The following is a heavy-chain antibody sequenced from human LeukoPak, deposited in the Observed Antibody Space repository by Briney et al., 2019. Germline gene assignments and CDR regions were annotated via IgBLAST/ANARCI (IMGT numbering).Heavy chain of an antibody. Sequence: GGSLRLSCAASGFTFSGYAIHWVRQAPGKGLEWVAFISYDGSIKYYADSVKGRCTISRDNSKNTLNLQINSLRAEDTAVYYCARDLSEKYSIDYWGQGTLVTVSP. J-gene: IGHJ4*02. CDR1: GFTFSGYA. V-gene: IGHV3-30-3*01. CDR3: ARDLSEKYSIDY. CDR2: ISYDGSIK. D-gene: IGHD2-15*01.